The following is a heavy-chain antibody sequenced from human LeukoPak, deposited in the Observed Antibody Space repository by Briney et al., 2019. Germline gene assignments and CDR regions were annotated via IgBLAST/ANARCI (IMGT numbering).Heavy chain of an antibody. J-gene: IGHJ6*03. CDR1: GGSISRGGYS. D-gene: IGHD6-13*01. CDR2: FYYSGST. CDR3: ARVQVESSSWYTYYYYYMDV. V-gene: IGHV4-30-4*07. Sequence: ASETLSLTCAVSGGSISRGGYSWSWIRQPPGKGLEWIGYFYYSGSTYYNPSLKSRVTISLDTSKNQFSLKLSSVTAADTAVYYCARVQVESSSWYTYYYYYMDVWGKGTTVTVSS.